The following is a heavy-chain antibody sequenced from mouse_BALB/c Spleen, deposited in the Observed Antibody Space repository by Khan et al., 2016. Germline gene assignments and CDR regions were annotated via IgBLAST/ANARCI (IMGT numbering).Heavy chain of an antibody. CDR1: GYTFSSYW. Sequence: VQLQESGAELMKPGASVKISCKATGYTFSSYWIEWVKQRPGHGLEWIGEILPGSGSTNYNEKFRGKATFTADTSSNTASMQLSSLTSEDSAVHYCARTDRRGYFDYWGQGTTLTVSS. CDR2: ILPGSGST. CDR3: ARTDRRGYFDY. J-gene: IGHJ2*01. V-gene: IGHV1-9*01.